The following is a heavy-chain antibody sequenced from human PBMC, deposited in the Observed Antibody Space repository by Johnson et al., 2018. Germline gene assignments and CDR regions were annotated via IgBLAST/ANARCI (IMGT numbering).Heavy chain of an antibody. J-gene: IGHJ3*02. CDR3: ARKVAFDI. Sequence: VQLVQSGGGLVQPGGSLRPSCAASGFAFSSYVLHWVRRAPGKGLAWVSRISGSGGSTYYADSVKGRFTISRDNSKNTLYLQMNSLRAEDTAVYYCARKVAFDIWGQGTMVTVSS. CDR1: GFAFSSYV. D-gene: IGHD1-14*01. V-gene: IGHV3-23*04. CDR2: ISGSGGST.